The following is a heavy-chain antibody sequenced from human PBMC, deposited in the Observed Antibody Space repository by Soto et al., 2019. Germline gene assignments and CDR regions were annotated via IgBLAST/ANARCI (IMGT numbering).Heavy chain of an antibody. V-gene: IGHV4-30-2*01. CDR3: ARVPGA. CDR2: IYHSGCT. Sequence: QLQLQESGLGLVKPSQTLSLTCAVSGGSISSGGYSWSWIRQPPGKVLEWIGYIYHSGCTYYNPSLMGRVTISVGRSEDRFSLNLRALTVANTDVAYSARVPGAWGQGSLVTVSS. CDR1: GGSISSGGYS. J-gene: IGHJ5*02.